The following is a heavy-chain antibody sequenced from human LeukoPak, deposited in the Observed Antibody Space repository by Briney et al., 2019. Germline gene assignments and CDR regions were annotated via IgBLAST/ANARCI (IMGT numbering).Heavy chain of an antibody. J-gene: IGHJ4*02. CDR3: ARKSDTAFDY. V-gene: IGHV3-21*01. CDR1: GFTFSSYS. Sequence: GGSLRLSCAASGFTFSSYSMNWVRQAPGKGLEWVSSISSSSSYIYYADSVKGRFTISRDNAKNSLYLQVNSLRAEDTAVYYCARKSDTAFDYWGQGTLVTVSS. CDR2: ISSSSSYI. D-gene: IGHD5-18*01.